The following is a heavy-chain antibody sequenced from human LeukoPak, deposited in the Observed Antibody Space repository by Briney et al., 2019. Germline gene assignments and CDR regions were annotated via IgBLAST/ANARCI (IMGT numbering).Heavy chain of an antibody. J-gene: IGHJ5*02. CDR1: GGSISSSSYY. D-gene: IGHD3-10*01. CDR2: IYYSGST. CDR3: ARERVGGPFDP. V-gene: IGHV4-39*02. Sequence: SETLSLTCTVSGGSISSSSYYWGWIRQPPGKGLEWIGSIYYSGSTYYNPSLKSRVTISVDTSKNQFSLKLSSVTAADTAVYYCARERVGGPFDPWGQGTLVTVSS.